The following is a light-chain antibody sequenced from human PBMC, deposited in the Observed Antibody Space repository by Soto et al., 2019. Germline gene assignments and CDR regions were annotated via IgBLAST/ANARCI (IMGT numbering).Light chain of an antibody. Sequence: DIQMTQSPSSLSASVGDRVTITCRASQGITNDLGWYQQKPGKAPKRLIYASYTLESGVPSRFSGSGSRTELTLTISSLQPEDCAAYYCLQHHSFPWTFGQGTKVEI. CDR2: ASY. CDR1: QGITND. CDR3: LQHHSFPWT. V-gene: IGKV1-17*01. J-gene: IGKJ1*01.